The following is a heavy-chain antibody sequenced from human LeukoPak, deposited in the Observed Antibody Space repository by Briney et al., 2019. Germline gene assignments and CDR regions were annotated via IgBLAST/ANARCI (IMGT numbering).Heavy chain of an antibody. Sequence: GASVKVSCKASGYTFTSYGISWVRQAPGQGPEWMGWISAYNGNTNYAQMLQGRVTMTTDTSTSTAYMELRSLRSDDTAVYYCARDNPRGSYYLDYWGQGTLVIVSS. CDR3: ARDNPRGSYYLDY. CDR2: ISAYNGNT. V-gene: IGHV1-18*01. D-gene: IGHD5-12*01. J-gene: IGHJ4*02. CDR1: GYTFTSYG.